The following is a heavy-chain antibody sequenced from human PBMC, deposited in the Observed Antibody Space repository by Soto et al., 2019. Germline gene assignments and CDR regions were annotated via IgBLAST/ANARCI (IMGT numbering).Heavy chain of an antibody. CDR3: ARVSCSGISCYLTRRYNYYVMDV. Sequence: QVQLQQWGAGLLKPSETLSLTCAVYKGSFSGYYWSWVRQSPGKGLEWIGEITHSGSTNYSPSLRGRATISVDTSKNHFSLSLNSVTAADTGVYYFARVSCSGISCYLTRRYNYYVMDVWGQGTTVTVSS. CDR1: KGSFSGYY. CDR2: ITHSGST. V-gene: IGHV4-34*01. D-gene: IGHD2-15*01. J-gene: IGHJ6*02.